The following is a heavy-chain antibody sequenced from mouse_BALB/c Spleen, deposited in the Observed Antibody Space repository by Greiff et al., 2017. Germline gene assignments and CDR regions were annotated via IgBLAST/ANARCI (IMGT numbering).Heavy chain of an antibody. CDR1: GFTFSDYY. Sequence: EVQLVESGGGLVKPGGSLKLSCAASGFTFSDYYMYWVRQTPEKRLEWVATISDGGSYTYYPDSVKGRFTISRDNAKNNLYLQMSSLKSEDTAMYYCARALITTVVPYWYFDVWGAGTTVTVSS. CDR2: ISDGGSYT. CDR3: ARALITTVVPYWYFDV. D-gene: IGHD1-1*01. V-gene: IGHV5-4*02. J-gene: IGHJ1*01.